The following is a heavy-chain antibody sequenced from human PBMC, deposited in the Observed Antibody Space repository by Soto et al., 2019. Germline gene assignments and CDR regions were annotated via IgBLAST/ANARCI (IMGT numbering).Heavy chain of an antibody. V-gene: IGHV3-30*18. Sequence: QVQLVESGGGVVQPGRSLRISCAASGFTFRSYGIHWVRQAPGKGLEWVAVISYDGRNTLYAASAKGRFTISRDNSKNTLYLQMSSLRPEDTAVYFCAKGFYGDGSGPFDRWGQGTLVTVSS. D-gene: IGHD3-10*01. CDR1: GFTFRSYG. CDR2: ISYDGRNT. CDR3: AKGFYGDGSGPFDR. J-gene: IGHJ4*02.